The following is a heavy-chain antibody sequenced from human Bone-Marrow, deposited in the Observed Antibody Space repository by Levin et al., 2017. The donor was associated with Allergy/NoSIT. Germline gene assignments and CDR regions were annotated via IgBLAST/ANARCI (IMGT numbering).Heavy chain of an antibody. D-gene: IGHD3-10*01. V-gene: IGHV3-23*01. CDR2: ISANGGSR. Sequence: PGGSLRLSCVVSGFTFTTHALSWVRRAPGKGLEWVSGISANGGSRTYIDSVKGRFTISRDDSKNTLYLQMNSLRAEDTAVYYCAKDRDSGLGSYSWGMFDHWGQGSLVTVSS. CDR3: AKDRDSGLGSYSWGMFDH. J-gene: IGHJ4*02. CDR1: GFTFTTHA.